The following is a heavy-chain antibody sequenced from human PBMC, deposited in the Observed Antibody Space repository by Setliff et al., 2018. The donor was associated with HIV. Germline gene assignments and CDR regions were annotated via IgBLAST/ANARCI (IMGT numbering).Heavy chain of an antibody. CDR1: GFTVIDYA. CDR3: ARGPQYNFWGGYLGL. Sequence: PGGSLRLSCEASGFTVIDYALNWVRQAPGKGLEWVAVIWYDGRNKYYADSVKGRFTISRDNAKNTVYLQLTSLRAEDTAVYYCARGPQYNFWGGYLGLWGQGTLVTVSS. V-gene: IGHV3-33*08. D-gene: IGHD3-3*01. J-gene: IGHJ4*02. CDR2: IWYDGRNK.